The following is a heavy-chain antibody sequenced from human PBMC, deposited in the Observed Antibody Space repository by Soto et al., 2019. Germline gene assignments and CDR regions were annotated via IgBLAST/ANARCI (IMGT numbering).Heavy chain of an antibody. Sequence: SETLSLTCAVYGGSFSGYYWSWIRQPPGKGLEWIGEINHSGSTNYNPSLKSRVTISVDTSKNQFSLKLSSVTAADTAVYYCSREFIAAAGNWYYYYGMDVWGQGTTVTVSS. CDR1: GGSFSGYY. D-gene: IGHD6-13*01. CDR3: SREFIAAAGNWYYYYGMDV. CDR2: INHSGST. J-gene: IGHJ6*02. V-gene: IGHV4-34*01.